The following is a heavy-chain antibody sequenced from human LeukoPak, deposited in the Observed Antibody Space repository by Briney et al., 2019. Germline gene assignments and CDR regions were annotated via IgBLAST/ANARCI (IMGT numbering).Heavy chain of an antibody. Sequence: PGGSLRLSCAASGFKFSGYAMSWVHQAPGKGLNWVSAISDSGGFTYYADSVKGRFTISRDNSKNTVYLQMNSLRAEDTAVYYCAKEDLYTGMDVWGEGTTVTVSS. CDR2: ISDSGGFT. D-gene: IGHD4-11*01. CDR1: GFKFSGYA. CDR3: AKEDLYTGMDV. J-gene: IGHJ6*04. V-gene: IGHV3-23*01.